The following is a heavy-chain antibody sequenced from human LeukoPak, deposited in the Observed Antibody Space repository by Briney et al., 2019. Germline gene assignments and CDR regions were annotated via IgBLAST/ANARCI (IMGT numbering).Heavy chain of an antibody. Sequence: NPSETLSLTCTVSGGTISSSSYYWGWIRQPPGKGLEWIGSIYYGGTTYYNPSLKSRVTISVDTSKSQFSLRLTSVTAADTAVYYCARHVRFLEWLSSYYLDYWGQGTLVTVSS. V-gene: IGHV4-39*01. CDR1: GGTISSSSYY. J-gene: IGHJ4*02. CDR3: ARHVRFLEWLSSYYLDY. CDR2: IYYGGTT. D-gene: IGHD3-3*01.